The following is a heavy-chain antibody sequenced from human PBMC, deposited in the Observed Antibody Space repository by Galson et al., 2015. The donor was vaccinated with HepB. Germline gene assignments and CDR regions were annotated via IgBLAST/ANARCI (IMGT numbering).Heavy chain of an antibody. Sequence: SLRLSCAASGFTFSSYAMHWVRQAPGKGLEWVAVISYDGSNKYYADSVKGRFTISRDNSKNTLYLQMNSLRAEDTAVYYCARGDQDILTGYDWFDPWGQGTLVTVSS. V-gene: IGHV3-30*04. CDR3: ARGDQDILTGYDWFDP. CDR1: GFTFSSYA. D-gene: IGHD3-9*01. J-gene: IGHJ5*02. CDR2: ISYDGSNK.